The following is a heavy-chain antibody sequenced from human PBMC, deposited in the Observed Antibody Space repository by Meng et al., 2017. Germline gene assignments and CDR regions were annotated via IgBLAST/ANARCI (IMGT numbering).Heavy chain of an antibody. J-gene: IGHJ4*02. Sequence: ASVNVSCKASGYTFTSYDINWVRQATGQGLEWMGWMNPNSGNTGYAQKFQGRVTITRNTSISTAYMELSSLRSEDTAVYYCAAYYYDSSGYYLYFDYWGQGTLVTVSS. V-gene: IGHV1-8*03. CDR3: AAYYYDSSGYYLYFDY. D-gene: IGHD3-22*01. CDR2: MNPNSGNT. CDR1: GYTFTSYD.